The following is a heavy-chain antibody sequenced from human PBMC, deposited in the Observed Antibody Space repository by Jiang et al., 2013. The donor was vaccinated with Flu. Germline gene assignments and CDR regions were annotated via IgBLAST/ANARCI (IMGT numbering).Heavy chain of an antibody. CDR1: GYTFTSYY. CDR2: INPSGGST. Sequence: GAEVKKPGASVKVSCKASGYTFTSYYMHWVRQAPGQGLEWMGIINPSGGSTSYAQKFQGRVTMTRDTSTSTVYMELSSLRSEDTAVYYCARDRITMIVVGKGDAFDIWGQGTMVTVSS. J-gene: IGHJ3*02. D-gene: IGHD3-22*01. CDR3: ARDRITMIVVGKGDAFDI. V-gene: IGHV1-46*01.